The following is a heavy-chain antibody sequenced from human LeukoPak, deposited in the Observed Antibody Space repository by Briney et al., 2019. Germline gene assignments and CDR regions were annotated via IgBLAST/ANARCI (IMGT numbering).Heavy chain of an antibody. Sequence: ASVKVSCKASGYTFTSYYIHWVRQAPGQGLEWMGIINPSGGSTTYAQKFQGRVTMTRDVSTSTVYMELSSLRSEDTAVYYCAREPLYYDILTGYYTGVPPVYYYSYMDVWGKGTTVTVSS. D-gene: IGHD3-9*01. J-gene: IGHJ6*03. CDR3: AREPLYYDILTGYYTGVPPVYYYSYMDV. CDR2: INPSGGST. V-gene: IGHV1-46*01. CDR1: GYTFTSYY.